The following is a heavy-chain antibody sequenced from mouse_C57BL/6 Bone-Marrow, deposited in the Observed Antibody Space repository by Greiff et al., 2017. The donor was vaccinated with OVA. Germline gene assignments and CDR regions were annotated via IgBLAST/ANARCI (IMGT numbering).Heavy chain of an antibody. CDR2: IDPSDSYT. CDR1: GYTFTSYW. J-gene: IGHJ4*01. V-gene: IGHV1-59*01. CDR3: ARYGGYSNSPYAMDY. Sequence: QVQLQQPGAELVRPGTSVKLSCKASGYTFTSYWMHWVKQRPGQGLEWIGVIDPSDSYTNYNQKFKGKATLTVDTSSSTAYMQLSSLTSEDSAVYYCARYGGYSNSPYAMDYWGQGTSVTVSS. D-gene: IGHD2-5*01.